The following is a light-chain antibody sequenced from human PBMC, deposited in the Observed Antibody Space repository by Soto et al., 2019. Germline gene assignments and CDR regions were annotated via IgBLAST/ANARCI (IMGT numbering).Light chain of an antibody. CDR1: SSDVGSYKL. Sequence: QSALTQPASVSGSPGQSITISCTGTSSDVGSYKLVSWYQHHPGKAPKLMIYEVSKRPSGVYNRFSGSKSGNTASLKISGVQAHDEYAYYCCSYAGSSTFVFGGGTQLTVL. CDR3: CSYAGSSTFV. V-gene: IGLV2-23*02. CDR2: EVS. J-gene: IGLJ2*01.